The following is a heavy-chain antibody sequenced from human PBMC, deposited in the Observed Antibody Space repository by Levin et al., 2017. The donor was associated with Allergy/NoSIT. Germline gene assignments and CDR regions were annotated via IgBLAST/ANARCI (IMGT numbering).Heavy chain of an antibody. CDR1: GFNFDDYG. V-gene: IGHV3-20*04. J-gene: IGHJ4*02. Sequence: EASVKVSCAASGFNFDDYGMSWVRQAPGKGLEWVSGINWNGGSTGYADSVKGRFTISRDNAKNSLYLQMNSLRAEDTAFYYCARAAFDSSGYYLGWGQGTLVTVAS. CDR2: INWNGGST. CDR3: ARAAFDSSGYYLG. D-gene: IGHD3-22*01.